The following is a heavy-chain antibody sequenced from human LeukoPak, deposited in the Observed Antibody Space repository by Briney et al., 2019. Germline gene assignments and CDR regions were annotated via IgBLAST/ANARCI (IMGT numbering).Heavy chain of an antibody. J-gene: IGHJ4*02. D-gene: IGHD2-2*02. V-gene: IGHV1-69*05. CDR3: ARHRPAAAIPYYFDY. CDR1: GGTFSSYA. Sequence: SVKVSCKASGGTFSSYAISWVRQAPGQGLEWMGRIIPIFGTANYAQKFQGRVTITTDESTSTAYMELSSLRSEDTAVYYCARHRPAAAIPYYFDYWGQGTLVTVSS. CDR2: IIPIFGTA.